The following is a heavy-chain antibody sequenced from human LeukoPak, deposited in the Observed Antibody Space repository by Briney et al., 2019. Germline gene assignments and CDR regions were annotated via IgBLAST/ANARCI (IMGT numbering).Heavy chain of an antibody. CDR2: INPSGGST. CDR3: ARGGIQLWKTYYFDY. V-gene: IGHV1-46*01. J-gene: IGHJ4*02. D-gene: IGHD5-18*01. Sequence: ASVKVSCKASGYTFTSYYMHWVRQAPGQGLEWMGIINPSGGSTSYAQRFQGRVTMTRDTSTSTAYMELSSLRSEDTAVYYCARGGIQLWKTYYFDYWGQGTLVTVSS. CDR1: GYTFTSYY.